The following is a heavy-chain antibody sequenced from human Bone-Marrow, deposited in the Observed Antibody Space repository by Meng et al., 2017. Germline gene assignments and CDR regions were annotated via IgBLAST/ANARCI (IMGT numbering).Heavy chain of an antibody. D-gene: IGHD5-24*01. V-gene: IGHV3-21*01. CDR2: ISSSSSYI. J-gene: IGHJ2*01. Sequence: GESLKISCAASGFTFSSYSMNWVRQAPGKGLEWVSSISSSSSYIYYADSVKGRFTISRDNAKNSLYLQMNSLRAEDTAVYYCARAFRDGYNSNWYFDLWGRGTLVTVSS. CDR1: GFTFSSYS. CDR3: ARAFRDGYNSNWYFDL.